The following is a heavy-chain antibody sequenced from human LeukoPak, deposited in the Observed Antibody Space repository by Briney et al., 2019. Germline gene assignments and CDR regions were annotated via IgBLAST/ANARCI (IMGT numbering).Heavy chain of an antibody. D-gene: IGHD1-26*01. V-gene: IGHV4-38-2*02. J-gene: IGHJ6*03. CDR3: AKGRGWEASYYYYYMDV. CDR2: IYHSGST. Sequence: SETLSLTCTVSGYSVRSGYYWGWIRQPPGKGLEWIGSIYHSGSTYYNPSLKSRVTISVDTSKNQFSLKLSSVTAADTAVYYCAKGRGWEASYYYYYMDVWGKGTTVTISS. CDR1: GYSVRSGYY.